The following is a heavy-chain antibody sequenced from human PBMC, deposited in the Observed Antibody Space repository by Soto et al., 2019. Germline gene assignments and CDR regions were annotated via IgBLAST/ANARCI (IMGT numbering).Heavy chain of an antibody. D-gene: IGHD3-22*01. CDR3: AREANYYDSSGYYLLTYFDY. CDR2: IRSKTYGGTT. CDR1: GFTFGDDA. V-gene: IGHV3-49*03. Sequence: PGGSLRLSCTASGFTFGDDAMSWFRQAPGKGLEWVGVIRSKTYGGTTEYAASVKGRFTISRDDSKSIAYLQMNSLKTEDTAVYYWAREANYYDSSGYYLLTYFDYWGQGTLVTVSS. J-gene: IGHJ4*02.